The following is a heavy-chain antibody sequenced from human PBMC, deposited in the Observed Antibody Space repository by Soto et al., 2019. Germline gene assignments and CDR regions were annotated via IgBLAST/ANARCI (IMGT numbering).Heavy chain of an antibody. J-gene: IGHJ4*02. CDR1: GGSISNHY. Sequence: QVQLQESGPGLVKPSETLSLTCTVSGGSISNHYWSWIRQPPGKGLEWIGYIYYNGNTNYNPPLKGRVTMSVETSKNPISLKLGSVTAADTAVYYCTRANWYSEYWGQGTLVTVSS. CDR2: IYYNGNT. D-gene: IGHD7-27*01. CDR3: TRANWYSEY. V-gene: IGHV4-59*11.